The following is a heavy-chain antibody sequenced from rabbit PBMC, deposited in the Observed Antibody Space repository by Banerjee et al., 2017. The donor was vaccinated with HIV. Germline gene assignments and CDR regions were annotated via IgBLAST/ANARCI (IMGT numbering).Heavy chain of an antibody. D-gene: IGHD2-1*01. Sequence: QEQLEESGGDLVKPGASLTLTCKASGFSFSNKYVMCWVRQAPGKGLEWIACINTSSGNTVYASWAKGRFTISKTSSTTVTLQMTSLTAADTATYFCARGDSDYGVNFNLWGPGTLVTVS. CDR3: ARGDSDYGVNFNL. CDR1: GFSFSNKYV. J-gene: IGHJ4*01. CDR2: INTSSGNT. V-gene: IGHV1S45*01.